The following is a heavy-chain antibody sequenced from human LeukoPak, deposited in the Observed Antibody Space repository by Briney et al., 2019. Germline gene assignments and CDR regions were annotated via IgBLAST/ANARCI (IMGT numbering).Heavy chain of an antibody. CDR3: ARGRTVFDF. CDR1: GGPFSDYY. D-gene: IGHD1-1*01. CDR2: INHSGST. V-gene: IGHV4-34*01. Sequence: SETLSLTCAVYGGPFSDYYWSWIRQTPGKGLEWIGQINHSGSTNYNPSLKSRLTMSVDTSTNYFTLKLTSVTAADTAAYYCARGRTVFDFWGQGTLVTVS. J-gene: IGHJ4*02.